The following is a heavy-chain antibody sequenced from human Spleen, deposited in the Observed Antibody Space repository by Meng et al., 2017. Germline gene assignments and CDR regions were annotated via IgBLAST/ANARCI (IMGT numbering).Heavy chain of an antibody. CDR3: ARGSSMVIGFEY. Sequence: QVQLVQFGAEVKKPGASVKVYCKASGYTFTSYYMHWVRQAPGQGLEWMGIINPSGGSTSYAQKFQGRVTMTRDTSTSTVYMELSSLRSEDTAIYYCARGSSMVIGFEYWGQGTLVTVSS. D-gene: IGHD5-18*01. J-gene: IGHJ4*02. CDR2: INPSGGST. V-gene: IGHV1-46*01. CDR1: GYTFTSYY.